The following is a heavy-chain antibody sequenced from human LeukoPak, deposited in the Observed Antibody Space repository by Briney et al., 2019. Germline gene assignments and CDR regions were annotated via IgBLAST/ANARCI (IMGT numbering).Heavy chain of an antibody. V-gene: IGHV7-4-1*02. CDR3: ARDGSSVWYDY. CDR2: INTNTGNP. Sequence: GASVKVSCKVSGYTFPNYAMNWVRQAPGQGLEWMGWINTNTGNPTYAQGFTGRFVFSLDTTVSTAYLQINSLKAEDTAVYYCARDGSSVWYDYWGQGTLVTVSS. J-gene: IGHJ4*02. CDR1: GYTFPNYA. D-gene: IGHD6-19*01.